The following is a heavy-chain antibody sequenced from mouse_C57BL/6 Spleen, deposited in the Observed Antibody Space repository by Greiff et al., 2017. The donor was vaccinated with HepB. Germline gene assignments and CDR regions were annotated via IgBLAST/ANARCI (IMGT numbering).Heavy chain of an antibody. CDR3: AREGDYSNYLYYFDY. J-gene: IGHJ2*01. V-gene: IGHV5-4*01. CDR2: ISDGGSYT. Sequence: DVMLVESGGGLVKPGGSLKLSCAASGFTFSSYAMSWVRQTPEKRLEWVATISDGGSYTYYPDNVKGRFTISRDNAKNNLYLQMSHLKSEDIAMYYCAREGDYSNYLYYFDYWGQGTTLTVSS. CDR1: GFTFSSYA. D-gene: IGHD2-5*01.